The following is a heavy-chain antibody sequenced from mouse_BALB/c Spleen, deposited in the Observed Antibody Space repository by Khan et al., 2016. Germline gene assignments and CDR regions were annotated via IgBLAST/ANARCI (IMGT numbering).Heavy chain of an antibody. CDR2: IWAGGST. Sequence: QVQLKESGPGLVAPSQSLSITCTVSGFSLTSYGVHWVRQPPGKGLEWLGVIWAGGSTNYNSALMSRLSISKDNSKSQVFLKMNSLQTDDTAMYYCAIFYGNYFDYWGQGTTLTVSS. CDR3: AIFYGNYFDY. D-gene: IGHD2-1*01. V-gene: IGHV2-9*02. J-gene: IGHJ2*01. CDR1: GFSLTSYG.